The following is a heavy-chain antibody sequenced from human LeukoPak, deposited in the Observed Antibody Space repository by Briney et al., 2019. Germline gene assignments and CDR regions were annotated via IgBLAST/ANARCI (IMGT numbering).Heavy chain of an antibody. D-gene: IGHD6-19*01. V-gene: IGHV4-39*01. Sequence: PSETLSLTCTVSGGSISSSSYYWGWIRQPPGKGLEWIGSIYYSGSTYYNPSLKSRVTISVDTSKNQFSLKLSSVTAADTAVYYCARPMRGQWLVPGDYWGQGTLVTVSS. CDR3: ARPMRGQWLVPGDY. CDR1: GGSISSSSYY. J-gene: IGHJ4*02. CDR2: IYYSGST.